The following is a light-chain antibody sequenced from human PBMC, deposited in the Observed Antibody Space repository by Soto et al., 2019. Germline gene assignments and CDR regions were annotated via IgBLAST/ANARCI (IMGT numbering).Light chain of an antibody. CDR3: QQYDNWLWT. Sequence: EIVLSRSPASLSLSPGGRATRSCRASQSIGDTLAWYQQKPGQAPRLVIHGASSRVTGLPARFSGSGSGTDFTLTIISLQSDDFAVYYCQQYDNWLWTFGQGTKVDIK. J-gene: IGKJ1*01. CDR2: GAS. V-gene: IGKV3-15*01. CDR1: QSIGDT.